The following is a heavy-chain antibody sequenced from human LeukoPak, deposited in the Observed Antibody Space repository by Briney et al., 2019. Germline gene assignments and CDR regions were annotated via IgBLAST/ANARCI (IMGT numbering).Heavy chain of an antibody. CDR1: GFTFSTFA. V-gene: IGHV3-23*01. D-gene: IGHD5-18*01. J-gene: IGHJ5*02. CDR2: IFPDSGEI. CDR3: ATYRQILLPFEA. Sequence: SGGSLRLSCAASGFTFSTFAMLWVRQPSGKGLEWVSSIFPDSGEIHYADSVRGRFTISRDNFKNTLYLQMNSLRAEDTAIYYCATYRQILLPFEAWGQGTLVTVSS.